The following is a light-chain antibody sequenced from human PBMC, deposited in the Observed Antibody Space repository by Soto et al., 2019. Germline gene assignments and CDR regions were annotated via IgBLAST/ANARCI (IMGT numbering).Light chain of an antibody. CDR3: PQYYDLPLT. CDR2: DAS. CDR1: QAINLY. V-gene: IGKV1-33*01. J-gene: IGKJ4*01. Sequence: DIQMTQSPSSLSASVGYRVTITCQASQAINLYLNRYQQKPGKAPKLLIYDASNLETGVPSRFSGSASETDFTFTISGLQPEDIATYDCPQYYDLPLTLGGGTKVEIK.